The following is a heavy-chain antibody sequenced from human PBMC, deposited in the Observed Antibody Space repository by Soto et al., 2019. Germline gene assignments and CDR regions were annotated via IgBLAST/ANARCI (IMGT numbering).Heavy chain of an antibody. J-gene: IGHJ6*02. D-gene: IGHD3-16*01. Sequence: QVQLVQSGAEVKKPGSSVKVSCKTSGGTFNNYVISWVRQAPGQGLEWVGGILPPSGPANYARKFQGRVTITADGSTHTAYMDLSSLTSADTGVYYCARPWGQLSTYYYGMDTWGQGTTVTVSS. V-gene: IGHV1-69*01. CDR2: ILPPSGPA. CDR1: GGTFNNYV. CDR3: ARPWGQLSTYYYGMDT.